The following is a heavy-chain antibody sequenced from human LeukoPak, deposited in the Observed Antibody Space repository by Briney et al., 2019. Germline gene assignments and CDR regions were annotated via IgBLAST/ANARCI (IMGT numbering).Heavy chain of an antibody. D-gene: IGHD3-3*01. V-gene: IGHV7-4-1*02. CDR3: ARVSQSRGEWLFDY. J-gene: IGHJ4*02. CDR2: INTNTGNP. CDR1: GYTFTSYA. Sequence: ASVKVSCKASGYTFTSYAMNWVRQAPGQGLEWMGWINTNTGNPTYVQGFTGRFVFSLDTSVSTAYLQTSSLKTEDTAVYYCARVSQSRGEWLFDYWGQGTLVSVSS.